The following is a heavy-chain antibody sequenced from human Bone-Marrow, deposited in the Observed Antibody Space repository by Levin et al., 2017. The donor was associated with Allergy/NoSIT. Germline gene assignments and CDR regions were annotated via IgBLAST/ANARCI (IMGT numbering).Heavy chain of an antibody. J-gene: IGHJ3*02. Sequence: GGSLRLSCAASGFTFSDYYMAWIRQAPGKGLEWVSYVSRSGTYTNYADSVTGRFTISRDDAKSSLYLQMNNLRAGDTGVYFCARGVFSGDAFDIWGQGTRVVVST. D-gene: IGHD3-3*02. CDR3: ARGVFSGDAFDI. CDR1: GFTFSDYY. V-gene: IGHV3-11*05. CDR2: VSRSGTYT.